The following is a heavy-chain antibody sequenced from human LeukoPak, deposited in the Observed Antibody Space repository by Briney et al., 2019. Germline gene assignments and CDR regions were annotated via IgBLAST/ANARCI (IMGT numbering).Heavy chain of an antibody. CDR3: AKGGYSYGYLSYYYMDV. CDR2: ISWDGGST. V-gene: IGHV3-43D*03. CDR1: GFTFDDYA. D-gene: IGHD5-18*01. Sequence: PGGSLRLSCAASGFTFDDYAMHWVRQAPGKGLEWVSLISWDGGSTYYADSVEGRFTISRDNSKNSLYLQMNSLRAEDTALYYCAKGGYSYGYLSYYYMDVWGKGTTVTVSS. J-gene: IGHJ6*03.